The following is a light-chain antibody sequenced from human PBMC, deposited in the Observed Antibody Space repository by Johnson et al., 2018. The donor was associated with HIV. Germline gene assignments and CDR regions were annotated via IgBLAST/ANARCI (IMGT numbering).Light chain of an antibody. CDR3: GTWYSGLNTYV. Sequence: QSVLTQPPSVSAAPGQKVTISCSGSSSNIGNNYVSWYQQLPGTAPKVLIYENNKRPSGIPYRFSGSKSGTSATLGITGLQTGDEADYYCGTWYSGLNTYVVGTGTKVTAL. CDR2: ENN. CDR1: SSNIGNNY. V-gene: IGLV1-51*02. J-gene: IGLJ1*01.